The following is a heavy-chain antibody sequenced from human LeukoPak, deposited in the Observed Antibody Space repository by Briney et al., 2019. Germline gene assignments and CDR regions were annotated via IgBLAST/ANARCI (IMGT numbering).Heavy chain of an antibody. CDR1: GYTFTSYD. CDR3: ARVVCGGDCYSPLYYYYGMDV. Sequence: SVKVSCKASGYTFTSYDINWVRQAPGQGLEWMGRIIPILGIANYAQKFQGRVTITADKSTSTAYMELSSLRSEDTAVYYCARVVCGGDCYSPLYYYYGMDVWGQGTTVTVSS. V-gene: IGHV1-69*04. J-gene: IGHJ6*02. CDR2: IIPILGIA. D-gene: IGHD2-21*02.